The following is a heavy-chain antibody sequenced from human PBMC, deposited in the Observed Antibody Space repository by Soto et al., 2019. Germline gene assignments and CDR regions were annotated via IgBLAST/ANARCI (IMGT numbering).Heavy chain of an antibody. V-gene: IGHV3-30*18. Sequence: QVQLVESGGGVVQPGRSLRLSCAASGFTFSSYGMHWVRQAPGKGLEWVAVISYDGSNKYYADSVKGRFTISRDNSKNTLYLQMNRLRAEDTAVYYCAKDRSSGLFDPWGQGTLVTVSS. J-gene: IGHJ5*02. CDR1: GFTFSSYG. D-gene: IGHD6-19*01. CDR2: ISYDGSNK. CDR3: AKDRSSGLFDP.